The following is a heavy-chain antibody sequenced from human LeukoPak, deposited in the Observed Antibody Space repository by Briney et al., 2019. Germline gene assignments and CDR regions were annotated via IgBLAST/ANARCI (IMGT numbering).Heavy chain of an antibody. CDR2: IGKDGSGN. CDR3: ARDLDYYATDY. Sequence: GGSLRLSCAASGFSLSRDWMSWVRQAPGRGLEWVANIGKDGSGNHYADSVKGRFAISRDNAKNSLYLQMNSLRADDTAVYYCARDLDYYATDYWGQGTLVTVSS. J-gene: IGHJ4*02. CDR1: GFSLSRDW. V-gene: IGHV3-7*01. D-gene: IGHD3/OR15-3a*01.